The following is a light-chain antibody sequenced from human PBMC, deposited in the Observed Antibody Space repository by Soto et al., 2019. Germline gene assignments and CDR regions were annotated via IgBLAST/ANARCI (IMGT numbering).Light chain of an antibody. CDR3: QQYDSDSST. V-gene: IGKV1-5*03. CDR2: GAS. Sequence: DIQMTQSPSTLSASVGDRVTITCRASQSINNWLAWYQQKPGKAPKLLIYGASGLLSGVPSRFSGSGSGTEFTLPISSLQPDDFAPYYCQQYDSDSSTFGQGTKLDI. CDR1: QSINNW. J-gene: IGKJ2*01.